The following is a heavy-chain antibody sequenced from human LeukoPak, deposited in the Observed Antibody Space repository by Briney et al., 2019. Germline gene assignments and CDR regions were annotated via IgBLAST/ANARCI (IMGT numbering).Heavy chain of an antibody. V-gene: IGHV1-69*06. CDR2: IIPIFGTA. CDR1: GGTFSSYA. J-gene: IGHJ5*02. CDR3: ATAARITIFGVVITGWFDP. Sequence: SVKVSCKASGGTFSSYAISWVRQAPGQGLEWMGGIIPIFGTANYAQKFQGRVTMTEDTSTDTAYMELSSLRSEDTAVYYCATAARITIFGVVITGWFDPWGQGTLVTVSS. D-gene: IGHD3-3*01.